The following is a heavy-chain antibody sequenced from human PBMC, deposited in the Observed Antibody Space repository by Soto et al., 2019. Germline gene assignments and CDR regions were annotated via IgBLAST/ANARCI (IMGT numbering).Heavy chain of an antibody. J-gene: IGHJ3*02. CDR1: GYTFTSYG. CDR3: AISGSTTGTTRRLGAFDI. V-gene: IGHV1-18*01. D-gene: IGHD1-7*01. Sequence: QVQLVQSGAEVKKPGASVKVSCKASGYTFTSYGISWVRQAPGQRLEWMGWISAYNGNTNYAQKLQGRVTMTTDTSTSTAYMELRSLRSDDTAVYYCAISGSTTGTTRRLGAFDIWGQGTMVTVSS. CDR2: ISAYNGNT.